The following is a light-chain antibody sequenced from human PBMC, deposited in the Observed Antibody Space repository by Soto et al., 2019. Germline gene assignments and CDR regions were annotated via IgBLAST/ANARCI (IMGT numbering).Light chain of an antibody. J-gene: IGKJ1*01. Sequence: DIQITHTPSSQYASVGDRVTITCRASQSISSYLNWYQQKPGKAPKLLIYAASSLQSGVPSRFSGSGSGTDFTLTISSLQPEDFATYYCQQSYSTPHTFGQGTKVDI. V-gene: IGKV1-39*01. CDR1: QSISSY. CDR2: AAS. CDR3: QQSYSTPHT.